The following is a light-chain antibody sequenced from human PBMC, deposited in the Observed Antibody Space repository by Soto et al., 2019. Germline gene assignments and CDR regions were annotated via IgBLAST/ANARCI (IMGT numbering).Light chain of an antibody. J-gene: IGKJ5*01. CDR3: QHYNSFPIT. V-gene: IGKV2-28*01. Sequence: DIVMTQPPLSLPVTPGEPASISCRSSQSLLHLNGNNYLDWYLQKPGQSPQLLIYLGSNRASGVPDRFSGSGSGTDFTFTINSLQPEDIGTYYCQHYNSFPITFGQGTRLEIK. CDR1: QSLLHLNGNNY. CDR2: LGS.